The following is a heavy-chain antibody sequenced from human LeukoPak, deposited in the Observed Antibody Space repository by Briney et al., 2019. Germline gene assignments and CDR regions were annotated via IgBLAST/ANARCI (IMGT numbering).Heavy chain of an antibody. Sequence: PGGSLRLSCAASGFTFSSHDMHWVRQTTGKSLQWVSGIGTAGDPYYLDSVKGRFTISRENAKNSLYLQMNSLRAGDTAVYYCARSRTLWGAFDIWGQGTMVTVSS. J-gene: IGHJ3*02. D-gene: IGHD2-21*01. CDR3: ARSRTLWGAFDI. CDR2: IGTAGDP. V-gene: IGHV3-13*05. CDR1: GFTFSSHD.